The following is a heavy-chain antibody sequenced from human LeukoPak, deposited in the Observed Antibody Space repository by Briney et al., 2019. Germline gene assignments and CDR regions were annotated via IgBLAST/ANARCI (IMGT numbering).Heavy chain of an antibody. J-gene: IGHJ4*02. CDR2: ISSRNSYI. CDR1: GFTFSSYS. D-gene: IGHD6-19*01. V-gene: IGHV3-21*01. CDR3: ARDQGLLVVAGRFGY. Sequence: KPGGSLRLSCAASGFTFSSYSMNWVRQAPGKGLEGVSSISSRNSYIYNADSVKGRLTISRDNAKNSLYLKMNSLRAEDTAVYYCARDQGLLVVAGRFGYWGQGTLVTVSS.